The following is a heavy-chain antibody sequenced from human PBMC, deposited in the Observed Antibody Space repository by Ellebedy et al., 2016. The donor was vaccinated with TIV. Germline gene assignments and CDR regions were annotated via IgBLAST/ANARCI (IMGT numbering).Heavy chain of an antibody. Sequence: GESLKISXAASGFTFSSYSMNWVRQAPGKGLEWVSYISSSSSTIYYADSVKGRFTISRDNAKNSLYLQMNSLRAEDTAVYYCAREEPVLRGWGQGTLVTVSS. CDR1: GFTFSSYS. J-gene: IGHJ4*02. D-gene: IGHD1-14*01. CDR2: ISSSSSTI. V-gene: IGHV3-48*01. CDR3: AREEPVLRG.